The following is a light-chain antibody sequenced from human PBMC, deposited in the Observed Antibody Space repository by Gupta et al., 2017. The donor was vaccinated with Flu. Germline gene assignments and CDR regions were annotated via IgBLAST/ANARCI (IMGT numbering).Light chain of an antibody. CDR1: QSISRY. CDR2: AAS. V-gene: IGKV1-39*01. CDR3: QQSNNTPWA. Sequence: DMQMTHSPSSLSASVGDRVTITCRASQSISRYLNWYQQKPGKAPKVLIYAASSLQRGVPSRFSRSGSGSDFTLTISRPQPEDFATYYCQQSNNTPWAFGQATKLETK. J-gene: IGKJ1*01.